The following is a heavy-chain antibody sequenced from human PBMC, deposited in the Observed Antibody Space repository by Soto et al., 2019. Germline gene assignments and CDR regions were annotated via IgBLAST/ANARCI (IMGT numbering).Heavy chain of an antibody. Sequence: WASVKVSCRASGYTFTGYYMHWVRQAPGQGLEWMGWINPNSGGTNYAQKFQGRVTMTRDTSISTAYMKLGRLRSDDTAVYYCARDNYSGYDYVVEYGSHWGQGTLVTVSS. J-gene: IGHJ4*02. V-gene: IGHV1-2*02. CDR2: INPNSGGT. D-gene: IGHD5-12*01. CDR3: ARDNYSGYDYVVEYGSH. CDR1: GYTFTGYY.